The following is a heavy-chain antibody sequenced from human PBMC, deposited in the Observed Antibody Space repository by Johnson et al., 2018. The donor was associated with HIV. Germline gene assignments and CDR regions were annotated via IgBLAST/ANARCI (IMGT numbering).Heavy chain of an antibody. CDR3: ARASAATKGNAFDI. CDR1: GFTFSSNP. J-gene: IGHJ3*02. CDR2: MSFDGNNR. Sequence: QVQLVESGGGVVQPGRSLRLSCAASGFTFSSNPMHWVRQAPGKGLEWVAVMSFDGNNRYYADSVKGRFTISRDNAKNSLYLQMNSLRAEDTALYYCARASAATKGNAFDIWGQGTMVTVSS. V-gene: IGHV3-30-3*01. D-gene: IGHD1-26*01.